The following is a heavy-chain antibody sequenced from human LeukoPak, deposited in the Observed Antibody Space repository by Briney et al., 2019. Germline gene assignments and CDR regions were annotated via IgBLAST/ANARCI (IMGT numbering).Heavy chain of an antibody. CDR3: AKGLWFGELGENRFDP. V-gene: IGHV3-NL1*01. Sequence: PGGSLRLSCAASGFTFSSYEMNWVRQAPGRGLEWVSAFDTGFGTYYPDSLKGRFTISRDNSKNTLYLQMNSLRAEDTAVYYCAKGLWFGELGENRFDPWGQGTLVTVSS. J-gene: IGHJ5*02. CDR1: GFTFSSYE. CDR2: FDTGFGT. D-gene: IGHD3-10*01.